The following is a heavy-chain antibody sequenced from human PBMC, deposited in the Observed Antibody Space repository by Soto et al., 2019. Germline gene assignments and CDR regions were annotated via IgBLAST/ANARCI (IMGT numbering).Heavy chain of an antibody. V-gene: IGHV3-30*18. D-gene: IGHD4-17*01. J-gene: IGHJ6*02. CDR2: ISYDGSNK. CDR3: AKDPTTVYYYYYGMDV. CDR1: GFTFSSYG. Sequence: GGSLRLSCAASGFTFSSYGMHWVRQAPGKGLEWVAVISYDGSNKYYADSVKGRFTISRDNSKNTLYLQMNSLRAEDTAAYYCAKDPTTVYYYYYGMDVWGHGTTVTVSS.